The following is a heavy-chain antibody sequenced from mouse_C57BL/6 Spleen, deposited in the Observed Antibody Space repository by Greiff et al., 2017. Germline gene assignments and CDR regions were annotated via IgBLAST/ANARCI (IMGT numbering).Heavy chain of an antibody. CDR3: AREGGGSGFPD. J-gene: IGHJ2*01. CDR1: GYTFTSYW. Sequence: QVQLKQPGAELVMPGASVKLSCKASGYTFTSYWMHWVKQRPGQGLEWIGEIDPSDSYTNYNQKFKGKSTLTVDKSSSTAYMQLSSLTSEDSAVYYCAREGGGSGFPDWGQGTTLTVSS. D-gene: IGHD3-1*01. CDR2: IDPSDSYT. V-gene: IGHV1-69*01.